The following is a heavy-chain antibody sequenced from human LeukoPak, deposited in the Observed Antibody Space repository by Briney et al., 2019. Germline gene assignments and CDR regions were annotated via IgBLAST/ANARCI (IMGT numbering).Heavy chain of an antibody. D-gene: IGHD3-10*01. Sequence: GGSLRLSCSPSGFTFDDYAMHWVRQAPGKGLECVSGISWNSGTIGYADSVKGRFTISRDNATNSLYLQMNSLRAEGTALYYCAKESNYYSSGSYLGANAFDISGQGTMVTVSS. V-gene: IGHV3-9*01. CDR1: GFTFDDYA. CDR3: AKESNYYSSGSYLGANAFDI. J-gene: IGHJ3*02. CDR2: ISWNSGTI.